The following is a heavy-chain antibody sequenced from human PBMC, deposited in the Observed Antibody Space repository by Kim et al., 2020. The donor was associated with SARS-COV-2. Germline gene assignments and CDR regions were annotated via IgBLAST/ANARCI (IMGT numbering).Heavy chain of an antibody. Sequence: KSRVTISVDTSKNQFSLKLSSVTAADTAVYYCATGPQWLVPFYYYYGMDVWGQGTTVTVSS. D-gene: IGHD6-19*01. V-gene: IGHV4-34*01. CDR3: ATGPQWLVPFYYYYGMDV. J-gene: IGHJ6*02.